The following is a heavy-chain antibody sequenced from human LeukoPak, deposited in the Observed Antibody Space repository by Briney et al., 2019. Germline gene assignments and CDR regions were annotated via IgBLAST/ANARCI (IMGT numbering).Heavy chain of an antibody. CDR1: GGSFSGYY. Sequence: LPETLSLTCAVYGGSFSGYYWSWIRQPPGKGLEWIGEINHSGSTNYNPSLKSRVTISVDTSKNQFSLKLSSVTAADTAVYYCARGRGIAVAGTRDFDYWGQGTLVTVFS. J-gene: IGHJ4*02. CDR2: INHSGST. V-gene: IGHV4-34*01. D-gene: IGHD6-19*01. CDR3: ARGRGIAVAGTRDFDY.